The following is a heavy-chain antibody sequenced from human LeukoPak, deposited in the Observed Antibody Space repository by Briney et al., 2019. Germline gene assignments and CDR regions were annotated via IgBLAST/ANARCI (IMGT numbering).Heavy chain of an antibody. J-gene: IGHJ4*02. CDR3: ARAPTVTFFDY. D-gene: IGHD4-17*01. Sequence: SETLSLTCAVYGGSFSGYYWGWIRQPPGKGLEWIGNIYYSGSTYYNPSLKSRVTISVDTSKNQFSLKLSSVTAADTAVHYCARAPTVTFFDYWGQGTLVTVSS. V-gene: IGHV4-34*01. CDR2: IYYSGST. CDR1: GGSFSGYY.